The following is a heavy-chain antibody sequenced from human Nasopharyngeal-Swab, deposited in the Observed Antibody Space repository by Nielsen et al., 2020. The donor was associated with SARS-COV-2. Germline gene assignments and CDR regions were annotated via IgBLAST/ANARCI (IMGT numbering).Heavy chain of an antibody. V-gene: IGHV3-21*01. CDR1: GFTFSTYT. CDR2: IANSGSNI. Sequence: GESLRLSCAASGFTFSTYTMNWVRQAPGKGLEWVSSIANSGSNIYYADSVRGRFTISRDNAKNSLYLQMNSLRAEDTAVYYCAREGMLWVEYYYAIDIWGQGTTVTVSS. CDR3: AREGMLWVEYYYAIDI. J-gene: IGHJ6*02. D-gene: IGHD3-10*01.